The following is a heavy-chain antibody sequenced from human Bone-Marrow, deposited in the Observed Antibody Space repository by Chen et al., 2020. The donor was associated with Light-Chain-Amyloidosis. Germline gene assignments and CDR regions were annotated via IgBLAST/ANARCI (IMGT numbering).Heavy chain of an antibody. CDR2: IYPDDSDA. V-gene: IGHV5-51*01. J-gene: IGHJ4*02. D-gene: IGHD5-12*01. CDR1: GYTFPNYW. CDR3: AGRRDGYNFGY. Sequence: EVQLEQSGPEVKKPVESLKISCKGSGYTFPNYWIGWVRQMPGKGLEWMGVIYPDDSDARYSPSFEGQVTSSADKSITTAYLQWRSLKASDTAMYYCAGRRDGYNFGYWGQGTLVTVSS.